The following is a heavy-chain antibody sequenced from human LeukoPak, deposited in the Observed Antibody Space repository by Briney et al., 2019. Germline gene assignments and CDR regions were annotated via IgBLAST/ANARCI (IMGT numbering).Heavy chain of an antibody. CDR1: GFTLSTYW. Sequence: GGSLRLSCVASGFTLSTYWVTWVRQAPGKGLEWVGNIKQDGSEKYFMDSVKGRFTISRDNAKNSVYLQMNSLRAEDTAVYYCARDDYDLFAFDIWGQGTMVTVSS. D-gene: IGHD3-3*01. CDR3: ARDDYDLFAFDI. J-gene: IGHJ3*02. V-gene: IGHV3-7*01. CDR2: IKQDGSEK.